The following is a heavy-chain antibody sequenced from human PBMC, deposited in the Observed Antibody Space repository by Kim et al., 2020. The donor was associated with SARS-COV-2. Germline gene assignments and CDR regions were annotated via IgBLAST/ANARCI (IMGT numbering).Heavy chain of an antibody. CDR3: ARGTLSSSWYKAPFDY. CDR1: GFTFSSYW. J-gene: IGHJ4*02. CDR2: IKQDGSEK. V-gene: IGHV3-7*04. Sequence: GGSLRLSCAASGFTFSSYWMSWVRQAPGKGLEWVANIKQDGSEKYYVDSVKGRFTISRDNAKNSLYLQMNSLRAEDTAVYYCARGTLSSSWYKAPFDYWGQGTLVTVSS. D-gene: IGHD6-13*01.